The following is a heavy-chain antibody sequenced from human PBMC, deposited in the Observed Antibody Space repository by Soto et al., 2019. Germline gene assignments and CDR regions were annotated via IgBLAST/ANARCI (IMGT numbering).Heavy chain of an antibody. D-gene: IGHD3-22*01. J-gene: IGHJ4*02. V-gene: IGHV3-64*02. CDR2: ITNTGGTM. CDR1: GFTFSRYH. Sequence: PGGSLRLSCVVSGFTFSRYHMHWVRQAPGKGLEYVSAITNTGGTMYYADSVKGRFTISRDNSKNTLYLQMGSLRAEDMAVYYCARVFSESGGYYYEYWGQGIPVTVSS. CDR3: ARVFSESGGYYYEY.